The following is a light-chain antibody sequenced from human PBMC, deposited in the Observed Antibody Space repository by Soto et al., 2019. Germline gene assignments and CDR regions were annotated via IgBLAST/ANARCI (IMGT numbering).Light chain of an antibody. CDR2: AAS. CDR1: QGISSY. CDR3: LQDYSYPRT. J-gene: IGKJ2*01. Sequence: AIRMTQSPSSLSASTGDRVTITCRASQGISSYLAWYQQKPGTAPKLLIYAASTLQSGVPSRFSGSGSGTDCTLTISRLQSEDFASCYCLQDYSYPRTFGQGTKLEIK. V-gene: IGKV1-8*01.